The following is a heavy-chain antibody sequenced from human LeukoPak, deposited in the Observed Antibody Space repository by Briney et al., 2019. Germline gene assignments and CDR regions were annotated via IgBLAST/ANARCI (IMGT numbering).Heavy chain of an antibody. D-gene: IGHD6-19*01. J-gene: IGHJ4*02. CDR2: IKQDGSEK. CDR3: ARDSIAVATFDY. V-gene: IGHV3-7*01. CDR1: GFTFSSYE. Sequence: GGSLRLSSAASGFTFSSYEMNWVRQAPGKGLEWVANIKQDGSEKYYVDSVKGRFTISRDNAKNSLYLQMNSLRAEDTAVYYCARDSIAVATFDYWGQGTLVTVSS.